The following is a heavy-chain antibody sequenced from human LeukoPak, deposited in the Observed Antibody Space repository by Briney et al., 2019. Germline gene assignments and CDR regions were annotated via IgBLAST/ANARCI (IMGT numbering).Heavy chain of an antibody. CDR1: GGSISSGGYY. J-gene: IGHJ4*02. CDR3: ARFQTVYYFDY. Sequence: SQTLSLTCTVSGGSISSGGYYWSWIRQPPGKGLEWIGYIYHSGSTYYNPSLKSRVTISVDRSKNQFSLKLSSVTAADTAVYYCARFQTVYYFDYWGQGTLVTVSS. V-gene: IGHV4-30-2*01. CDR2: IYHSGST.